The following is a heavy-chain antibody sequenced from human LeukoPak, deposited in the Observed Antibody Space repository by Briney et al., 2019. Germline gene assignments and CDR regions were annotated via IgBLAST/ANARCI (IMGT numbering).Heavy chain of an antibody. J-gene: IGHJ4*02. CDR1: GYSFTSHY. Sequence: ASVKVSCKASGYSFTSHYMHWVRQAPGQGLEWMGWISAYNGNTNYAQKFQGRVTMTTDTSTSTAYMELRSLRSDDTAVYYCARYIVGATDFDYWGQGTLVTVSS. V-gene: IGHV1-18*04. D-gene: IGHD1-26*01. CDR2: ISAYNGNT. CDR3: ARYIVGATDFDY.